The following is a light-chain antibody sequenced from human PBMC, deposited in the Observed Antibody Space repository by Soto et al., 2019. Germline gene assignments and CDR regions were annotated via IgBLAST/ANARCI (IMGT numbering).Light chain of an antibody. CDR2: GAS. J-gene: IGKJ1*01. CDR3: QQYGSSPGWT. V-gene: IGKV3-20*01. CDR1: QSVSNSY. Sequence: EIVLTRSPGTRSLSPGERATLSCRASQSVSNSYLAWYHHKPGQAPRLLIYGASSRVTGIPDRFSGSGSGTDFTLTITRLEPEDFAVYYCQQYGSSPGWTFGQGTKVDIK.